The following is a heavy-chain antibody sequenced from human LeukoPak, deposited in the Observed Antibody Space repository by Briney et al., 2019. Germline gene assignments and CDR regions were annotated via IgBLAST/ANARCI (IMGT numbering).Heavy chain of an antibody. J-gene: IGHJ6*03. D-gene: IGHD4-17*01. CDR3: ARLGLRYYYYYYMDV. Sequence: SETLSLTCTVSGGSISSSSYYWGWIRQPPGKGLEWIGSIYYSGATYYNPSLKSRVTISIDTSKNQFSLKVSSVTAADTAVYYCARLGLRYYYYYYMDVWGKGTTVTVSS. CDR2: IYYSGAT. V-gene: IGHV4-39*07. CDR1: GGSISSSSYY.